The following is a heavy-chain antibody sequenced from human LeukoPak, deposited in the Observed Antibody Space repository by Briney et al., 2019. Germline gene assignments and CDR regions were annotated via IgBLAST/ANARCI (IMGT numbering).Heavy chain of an antibody. CDR3: ARGYDYVWGRDV. J-gene: IGHJ6*02. Sequence: SETLSLTCTVSGGSISSSSYYWGWIRQPPGKGLEWIGSIYYSGSTYYNPSLKSRVTISVDTSKDQFSLKLSSVTAADTAVYYCARGYDYVWGRDVWGQGTTVTVSS. CDR1: GGSISSSSYY. D-gene: IGHD3-16*01. CDR2: IYYSGST. V-gene: IGHV4-39*07.